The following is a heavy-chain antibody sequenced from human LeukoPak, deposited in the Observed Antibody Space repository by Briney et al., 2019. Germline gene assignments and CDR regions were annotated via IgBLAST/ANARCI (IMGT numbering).Heavy chain of an antibody. CDR3: ARVPCSGGSCYGFDY. CDR1: GGSISSGDYY. J-gene: IGHJ4*02. Sequence: SETLSLTCTVSGGSISSGDYYWSWIRQPPGKGLEWIGYIYYSGSTYYNPSLKSRVTISVDTPKNQFSLKLSSVTAADTAVYYCARVPCSGGSCYGFDYWGQGTLVTVSS. CDR2: IYYSGST. D-gene: IGHD2-15*01. V-gene: IGHV4-30-4*01.